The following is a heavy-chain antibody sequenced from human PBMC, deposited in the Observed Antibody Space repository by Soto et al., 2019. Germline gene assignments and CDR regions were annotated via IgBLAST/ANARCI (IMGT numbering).Heavy chain of an antibody. D-gene: IGHD3-3*01. CDR2: IIPIFGTA. CDR3: ARSNFWSGYYKSHYYYYYGMDV. CDR1: GGTFSSYA. Sequence: QVQLVQSGAEVKKPGSSVKVSCKASGGTFSSYAISWVLQAPGQGLEWMGGIIPIFGTANYAQKFQGRVTITADESTSTAYMELSSLRSEDTAVYYCARSNFWSGYYKSHYYYYYGMDVWGQGTTVTVSS. J-gene: IGHJ6*02. V-gene: IGHV1-69*01.